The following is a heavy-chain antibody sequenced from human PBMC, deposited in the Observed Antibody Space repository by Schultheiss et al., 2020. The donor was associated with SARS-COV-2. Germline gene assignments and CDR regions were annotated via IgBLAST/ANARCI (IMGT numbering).Heavy chain of an antibody. D-gene: IGHD3-22*01. CDR1: GGSISSDGYY. Sequence: SETLSLTCSVSGGSISSDGYYWGWIRQPPGKGLEWIGSTAYRGNTFYNPSLKSRVTISLDTSKIQFSLKLTSVTAADTAVYYCARNLYYYDSSGLLCYFDYWGQGTLVTVSS. J-gene: IGHJ4*02. V-gene: IGHV4-39*01. CDR2: TAYRGNT. CDR3: ARNLYYYDSSGLLCYFDY.